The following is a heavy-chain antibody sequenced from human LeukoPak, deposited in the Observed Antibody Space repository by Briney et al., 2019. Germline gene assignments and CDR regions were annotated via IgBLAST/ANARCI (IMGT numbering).Heavy chain of an antibody. CDR1: GFSFTPYS. D-gene: IGHD5-24*01. CDR2: ISSSGSI. Sequence: GGSLRLSCGVSGFSFTPYSMNWVRQAPGKGLEWISYISSSGSINADSVKGRFTVSRDNAKNSLYLEMNSLRAEDTAIYYCTRVGYIDEGIDYWGQGTLVTVSS. CDR3: TRVGYIDEGIDY. J-gene: IGHJ4*02. V-gene: IGHV3-48*04.